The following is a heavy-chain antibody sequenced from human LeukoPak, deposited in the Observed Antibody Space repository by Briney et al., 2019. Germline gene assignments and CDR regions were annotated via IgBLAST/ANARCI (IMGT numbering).Heavy chain of an antibody. D-gene: IGHD3-10*01. CDR2: ISAYNGNT. CDR1: GYTFTSYG. V-gene: IGHV1-18*01. CDR3: ARVSGPMVRGVIMGEKGFDY. Sequence: ASVKVSCKASGYTFTSYGISWVRQAPGQGLEWMGWISAYNGNTNYAQKLQGRVTMTTDTSTSTAYMELRSLRSDDTAVYYCARVSGPMVRGVIMGEKGFDYWGQGTLVTVSS. J-gene: IGHJ4*02.